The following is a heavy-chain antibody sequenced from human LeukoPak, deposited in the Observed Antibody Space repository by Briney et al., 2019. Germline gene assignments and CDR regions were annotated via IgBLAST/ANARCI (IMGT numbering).Heavy chain of an antibody. CDR3: VKDMGFDLLKDAFEV. J-gene: IGHJ3*01. V-gene: IGHV3-9*01. CDR1: GFSLEDYA. D-gene: IGHD3-9*01. CDR2: ISWDSGNQ. Sequence: GRSLRLSCVGSGFSLEDYAMHWVRQVPGKGLEWVSSISWDSGNQAYTDSVKGRFTISRDNGKNSLYLQMNSLRPEDTAFYYCVKDMGFDLLKDAFEVWGQGTLVTVSS.